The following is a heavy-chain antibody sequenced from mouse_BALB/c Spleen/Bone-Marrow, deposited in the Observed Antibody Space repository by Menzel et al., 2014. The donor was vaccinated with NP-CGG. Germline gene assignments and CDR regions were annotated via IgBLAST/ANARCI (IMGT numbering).Heavy chain of an antibody. CDR1: GFDFSRYW. Sequence: VHLQQPGGGLVQPGGSLKLSCAASGFDFSRYWMSWVRQAPGKGLEWIGEINPDSSTINYTPSLKDKFIISRDNAKNTLYLQMSKVRSEDTALYYCARMHYYGYVAYWGQGTLVTVSA. CDR3: ARMHYYGYVAY. V-gene: IGHV4-1*02. J-gene: IGHJ3*01. D-gene: IGHD1-2*01. CDR2: INPDSSTI.